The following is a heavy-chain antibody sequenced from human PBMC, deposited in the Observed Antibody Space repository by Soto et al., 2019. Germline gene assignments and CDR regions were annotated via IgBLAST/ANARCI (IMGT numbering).Heavy chain of an antibody. CDR1: GDSVSSNSAA. J-gene: IGHJ4*02. CDR3: AREPTYYYDSSGYYYPWYFDY. D-gene: IGHD3-22*01. CDR2: TYYGSKWYN. V-gene: IGHV6-1*01. Sequence: SQTLSLTCVISGDSVSSNSAAWNWIRQSPSRGLEWLGRTYYGSKWYNDYAVSVKSRITINPGTSKNQFSLQLNSVTPEDTAVYYCAREPTYYYDSSGYYYPWYFDYWGQGTLVTVSS.